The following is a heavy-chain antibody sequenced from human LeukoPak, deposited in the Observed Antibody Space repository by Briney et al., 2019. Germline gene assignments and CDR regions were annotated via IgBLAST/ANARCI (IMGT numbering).Heavy chain of an antibody. J-gene: IGHJ6*02. CDR1: GGTFNTSG. CDR2: IIPLFGTA. CDR3: AEDCRTASCEIMDV. D-gene: IGHD2-2*01. Sequence: VKVSCKTSGGTFNTSGVTWVRQAPGQGLEWMGGIIPLFGTAHYAQKFQGRISITAAESKSTVYMELRSLRSEDTAVYYCAEDCRTASCEIMDVWGQGTTVIVSS. V-gene: IGHV1-69*01.